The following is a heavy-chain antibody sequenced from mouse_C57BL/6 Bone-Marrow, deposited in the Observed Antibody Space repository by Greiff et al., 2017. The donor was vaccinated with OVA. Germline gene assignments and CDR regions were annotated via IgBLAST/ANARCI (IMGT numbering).Heavy chain of an antibody. CDR3: ARNYSASSNV. D-gene: IGHD1-1*01. Sequence: QVQLQQPGAELVKPGASVKMSCKASGYTFTSYWITWVKQRPGQGLEWIGDIYPGSGSTNYNEKFKSKATLTVDTSSSTAYMQLSSLTSEDSADYCCARNYSASSNVWGTGTTVTVSS. V-gene: IGHV1-55*01. CDR2: IYPGSGST. CDR1: GYTFTSYW. J-gene: IGHJ1*03.